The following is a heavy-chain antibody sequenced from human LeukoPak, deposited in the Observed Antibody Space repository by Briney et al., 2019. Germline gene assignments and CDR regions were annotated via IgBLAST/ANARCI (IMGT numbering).Heavy chain of an antibody. D-gene: IGHD6-19*01. V-gene: IGHV3-9*01. CDR1: GFTFDDYA. CDR3: AKASSGWPLGAFDI. CDR2: ISWNSGSI. J-gene: IGHJ3*02. Sequence: GRSLRLPCAASGFTFDDYAMHWVRQAPGKGLEWVSGISWNSGSIGYADSVKGRFTISRDNAKNSLYLQMNSLRAEDTALYYCAKASSGWPLGAFDIWGQGTMVTVSS.